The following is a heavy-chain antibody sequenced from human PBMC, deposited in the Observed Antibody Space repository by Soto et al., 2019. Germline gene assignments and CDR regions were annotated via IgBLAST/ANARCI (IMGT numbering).Heavy chain of an antibody. V-gene: IGHV1-58*02. CDR3: AAVQLVRDTTQTMVDY. Sequence: GASVKVSCKASGFTFTSSAMQWVRQARGQRLEWIGWIVVGSGNTNYAQKFQERVTITRDMSTSTAYMELSSLRSEDTAVYYCAAVQLVRDTTQTMVDYWGQGTLVTVSS. CDR1: GFTFTSSA. D-gene: IGHD3-10*01. J-gene: IGHJ4*02. CDR2: IVVGSGNT.